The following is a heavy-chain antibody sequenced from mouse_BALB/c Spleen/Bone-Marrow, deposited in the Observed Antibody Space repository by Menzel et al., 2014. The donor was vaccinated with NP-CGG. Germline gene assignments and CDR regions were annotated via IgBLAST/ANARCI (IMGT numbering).Heavy chain of an antibody. CDR3: ARYGNYCYAMDY. J-gene: IGHJ4*01. D-gene: IGHD2-1*01. V-gene: IGHV14-3*02. CDR1: GFNIKDTY. CDR2: IDPANGNT. Sequence: EVHLVESGAELVKPGASVKLSCTAFGFNIKDTYKHWVKQRPEQGLEWIGRIDPANGNTKYDPMFQGKATITADTSSNTAYLQLSSLTSEDTAVYYCARYGNYCYAMDYWGQGTSVTVSS.